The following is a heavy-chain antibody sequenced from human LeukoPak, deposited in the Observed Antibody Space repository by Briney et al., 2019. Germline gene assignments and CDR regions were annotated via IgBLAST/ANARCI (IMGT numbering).Heavy chain of an antibody. Sequence: SETLSLTCTVSGGSISSYYWSWIRQPPGKGLEWIGYIYYSGSTNYNPSLKSRVTISVDTSKDQFSLKLSSVTAADTAVYYCARHALIAAAGTKGKYWYFDLWGRGTLVTVSS. CDR3: ARHALIAAAGTKGKYWYFDL. CDR2: IYYSGST. D-gene: IGHD6-13*01. J-gene: IGHJ2*01. V-gene: IGHV4-59*08. CDR1: GGSISSYY.